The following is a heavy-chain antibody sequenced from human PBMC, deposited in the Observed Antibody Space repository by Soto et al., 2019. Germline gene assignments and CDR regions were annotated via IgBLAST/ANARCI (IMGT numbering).Heavy chain of an antibody. CDR1: GFTFSSYG. CDR2: ISYDGSGK. J-gene: IGHJ4*02. Sequence: QVQLVESGGGVVQPGRSLRLSCAASGFTFSSYGMHWVRQAPGKGLEWVAVISYDGSGKYYADSVRGRFTISRDNYKNTLYLQMNSLRVEDTAVYYCARVGRYFDWLLYGMDYWGQGTLVTVSS. V-gene: IGHV3-33*05. D-gene: IGHD3-9*01. CDR3: ARVGRYFDWLLYGMDY.